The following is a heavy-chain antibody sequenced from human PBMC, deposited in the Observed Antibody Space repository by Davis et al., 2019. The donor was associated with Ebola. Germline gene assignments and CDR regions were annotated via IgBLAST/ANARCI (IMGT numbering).Heavy chain of an antibody. CDR3: ARISHTNAFDI. CDR1: GCSISSYY. J-gene: IGHJ3*02. Sequence: MPSETLSLTCTVSGCSISSYYWSWIRQPPGKGLEWIGYIYYSGSTNYNPSLKSRVTISVDTSKNQFSLKLSSVTAADTAVYYCARISHTNAFDIWGQGTMVTVSS. V-gene: IGHV4-59*08. CDR2: IYYSGST.